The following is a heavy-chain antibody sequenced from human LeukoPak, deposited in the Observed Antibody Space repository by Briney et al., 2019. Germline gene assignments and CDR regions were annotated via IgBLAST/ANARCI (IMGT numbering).Heavy chain of an antibody. J-gene: IGHJ3*02. CDR2: IYYSGST. D-gene: IGHD3-22*01. Sequence: SETLSLTCTVSGGSISSGGYYWSWIRQHPGKGLEWIGYIYYSGSTYYNPSLKSRVTISVDTSKNQFSLKLSSVTAADTAVYYCARELYYYDSSGYYYGAFDIWGQGTMVTVSS. CDR1: GGSISSGGYY. CDR3: ARELYYYDSSGYYYGAFDI. V-gene: IGHV4-31*03.